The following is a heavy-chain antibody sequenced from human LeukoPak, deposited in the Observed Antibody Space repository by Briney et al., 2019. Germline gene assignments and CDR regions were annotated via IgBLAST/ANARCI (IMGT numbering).Heavy chain of an antibody. CDR2: INPNSGGT. D-gene: IGHD6-6*01. Sequence: GASVKVSCKASGYSLTGYYIHWVRQAPGQGLESMGWINPNSGGTNYAQKFQGRVTMTRDTSISTAYMELSRLRSDDTAVYYCARGSSVAVLPYYYYFMDVWGKGTTVTVSS. CDR3: ARGSSVAVLPYYYYFMDV. J-gene: IGHJ6*03. V-gene: IGHV1-2*02. CDR1: GYSLTGYY.